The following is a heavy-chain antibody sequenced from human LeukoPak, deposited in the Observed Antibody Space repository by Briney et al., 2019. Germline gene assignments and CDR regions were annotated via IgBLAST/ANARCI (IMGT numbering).Heavy chain of an antibody. J-gene: IGHJ3*02. D-gene: IGHD4-17*01. CDR1: GFTFSNYN. Sequence: GGSLRLSCAASGFTFSNYNMNWVRQPPGKGLQWVSYISSSSNIIYYADSVKGRFTISRDNAKNSLFLQMNSLRAEDTAVYYCAKGDYGDYEYAFDIWGQGTMVTVSS. CDR3: AKGDYGDYEYAFDI. CDR2: ISSSSNII. V-gene: IGHV3-48*01.